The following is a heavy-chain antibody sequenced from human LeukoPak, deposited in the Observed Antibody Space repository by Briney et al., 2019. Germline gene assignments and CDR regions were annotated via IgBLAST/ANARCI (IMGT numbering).Heavy chain of an antibody. CDR2: IYPGDSDT. Sequence: GESLKISCKGSGYTFTTYWIGWLRQMPGKGLEWMGIIYPGDSDTKYSPSFQGQVTISADKSISTAYLQWSSLKASDTAMYYCARLFGYRDYGSYFDYWGQGTLVTVSS. D-gene: IGHD4-17*01. CDR1: GYTFTTYW. J-gene: IGHJ4*02. CDR3: ARLFGYRDYGSYFDY. V-gene: IGHV5-51*01.